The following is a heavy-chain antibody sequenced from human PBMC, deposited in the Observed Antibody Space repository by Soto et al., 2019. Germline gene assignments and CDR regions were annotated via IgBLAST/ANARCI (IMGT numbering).Heavy chain of an antibody. J-gene: IGHJ4*02. CDR3: AKDLGQIVGATRGYYFDY. V-gene: IGHV3-23*01. D-gene: IGHD1-26*01. CDR1: GFTFNNFA. CDR2: ISGSDGST. Sequence: AGGSLRLSCAASGFTFNNFAMSWVRQAPGKGLEWVSAISGSDGSTYYADSVKGRFTISRDNSKNTLYLQMNSLRVEDTAVYYCAKDLGQIVGATRGYYFDYWGQGTLVTVSS.